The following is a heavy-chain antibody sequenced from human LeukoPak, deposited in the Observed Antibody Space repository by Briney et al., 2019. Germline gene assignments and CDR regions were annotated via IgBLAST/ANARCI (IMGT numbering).Heavy chain of an antibody. D-gene: IGHD5-24*01. V-gene: IGHV4-39*07. CDR1: GGSISSSSYY. Sequence: PSETLSLTCTVSGGSISSSSYYWGWIRQPPGKGLEWVGEINHSGSTNYNPSLKSRVTISVDTSKNQFSLKLSSVTAADTAVYYCAIIRSNFRDGYSPRPLYDYYYYMDVWGKETTVTVSS. CDR2: INHSGST. J-gene: IGHJ6*03. CDR3: AIIRSNFRDGYSPRPLYDYYYYMDV.